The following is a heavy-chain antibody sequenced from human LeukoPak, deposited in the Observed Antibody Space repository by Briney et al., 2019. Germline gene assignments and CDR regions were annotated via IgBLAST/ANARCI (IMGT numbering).Heavy chain of an antibody. CDR3: ARDMDPTMVRGVHYFDY. CDR1: GFTFSSYA. Sequence: PGGSLRLSCAASGFTFSSYAMSWVRQAPGKGLEWVSAISGSGGSTYYADSVKGRFTISRDNAKNSLYLQMNSLRAEDTAVYYCARDMDPTMVRGVHYFDYWGQGTLVTVSS. CDR2: ISGSGGST. J-gene: IGHJ4*02. D-gene: IGHD3-10*01. V-gene: IGHV3-23*01.